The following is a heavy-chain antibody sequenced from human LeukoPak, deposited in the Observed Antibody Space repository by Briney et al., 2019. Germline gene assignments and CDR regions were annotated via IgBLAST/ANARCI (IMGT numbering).Heavy chain of an antibody. J-gene: IGHJ4*02. CDR2: IYYSGST. D-gene: IGHD3-9*01. Sequence: SETLSLTCTVSGGSISSGGYYWSWIRQHPGKGLEWIGYIYYSGSTYYNPSLKSRVTISVGTSKNQFSLKLSSVTAADTAVYYCARGVIRYFDWLRSPYFDYWGQGTLVTVSS. V-gene: IGHV4-31*03. CDR1: GGSISSGGYY. CDR3: ARGVIRYFDWLRSPYFDY.